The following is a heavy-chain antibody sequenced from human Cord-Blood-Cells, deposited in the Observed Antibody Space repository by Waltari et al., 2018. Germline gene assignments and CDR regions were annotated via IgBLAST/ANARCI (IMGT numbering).Heavy chain of an antibody. CDR1: GFTFSSYG. J-gene: IGHJ4*02. Sequence: QVQLVESGGGVVQPGRSLRLSCAASGFTFSSYGMHWVRQAPGKGLEWVAVISYDGSNKYYADSVKGRFTISRDNSKNTLYLQMNSLRAEDTAVYYCAKTPTGDIDYWGQGTLVTVSS. CDR3: AKTPTGDIDY. D-gene: IGHD7-27*01. V-gene: IGHV3-30*18. CDR2: ISYDGSNK.